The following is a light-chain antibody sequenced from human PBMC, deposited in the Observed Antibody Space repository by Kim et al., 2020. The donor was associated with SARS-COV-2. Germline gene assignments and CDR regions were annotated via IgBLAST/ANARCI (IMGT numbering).Light chain of an antibody. CDR3: QQYNYWPIYT. CDR1: QSVSSN. Sequence: VSPGERATLSCRASQSVSSNVAWYQQKPGLAPRLLMYGASTRANGIPARFSGSGSGTDFTLTISSLQSEDFAVYYCQQYNYWPIYTFGQGTKLEI. V-gene: IGKV3-15*01. CDR2: GAS. J-gene: IGKJ2*01.